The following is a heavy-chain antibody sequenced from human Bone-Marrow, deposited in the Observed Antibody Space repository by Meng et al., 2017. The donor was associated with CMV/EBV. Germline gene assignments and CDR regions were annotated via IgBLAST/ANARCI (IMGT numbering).Heavy chain of an antibody. CDR2: ISWNSGSI. Sequence: SLKISCAASGFTFDDYAMYWVRQAPGKGLEWVSGISWNSGSIGYADSVKGRFTISRDNAKNSLYLQMNNLRAEDSAVYFCARDWSCMDVWGQGTTVTVSS. J-gene: IGHJ6*02. CDR3: ARDWSCMDV. CDR1: GFTFDDYA. V-gene: IGHV3-9*01.